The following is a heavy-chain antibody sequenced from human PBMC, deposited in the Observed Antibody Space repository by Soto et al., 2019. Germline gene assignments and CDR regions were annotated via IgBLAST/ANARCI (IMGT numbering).Heavy chain of an antibody. CDR3: VRGPCYDCWNNNY. D-gene: IGHD2-21*01. CDR2: IPYDGDKI. CDR1: GFTFNDYY. Sequence: GGSLRLSCAASGFTFNDYYMTWFRQPPGKGLEWMAVIPYDGDKIHYADSVKGRFTISRDNSKNTLYLQINSLRVEDTAIYYYVRGPCYDCWNNNYWGQGPKVTVSS. J-gene: IGHJ4*02. V-gene: IGHV3-30-3*01.